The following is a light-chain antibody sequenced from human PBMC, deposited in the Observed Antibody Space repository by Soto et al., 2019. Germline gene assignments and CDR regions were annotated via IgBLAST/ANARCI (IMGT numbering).Light chain of an antibody. V-gene: IGKV3-20*01. Sequence: VLTQSPGTLSLSPGERATLSCRASQRVNSNYFAWYQQKPGQAPRRLVFGASTRATGIPDRFSGSGSGTDFILTISRVEPEAFAVYYCQQYTASSGIFTCGPGHIVDIK. CDR3: QQYTASSGIFT. CDR2: GAS. CDR1: QRVNSNY. J-gene: IGKJ3*01.